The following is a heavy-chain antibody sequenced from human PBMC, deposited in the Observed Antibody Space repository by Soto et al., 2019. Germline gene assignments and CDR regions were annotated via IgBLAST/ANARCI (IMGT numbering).Heavy chain of an antibody. J-gene: IGHJ4*02. CDR1: GFSFSSYA. CDR2: ALSGDGDT. D-gene: IGHD2-21*02. Sequence: GGSLRLSCAASGFSFSSYALSWVRRAPGKGLEWVSSALSGDGDTYYADSVKGRFTVSRDNSKSTLYLQMNSLRADDTAIYYCAKAALGCGGDCYSDYWGQGTLVTVSS. CDR3: AKAALGCGGDCYSDY. V-gene: IGHV3-23*01.